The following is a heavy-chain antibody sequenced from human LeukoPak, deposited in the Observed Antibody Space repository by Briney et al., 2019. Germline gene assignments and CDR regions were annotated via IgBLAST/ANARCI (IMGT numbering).Heavy chain of an antibody. D-gene: IGHD6-13*01. CDR3: AKKTLAAAGSNWFDP. CDR2: INSDGSST. J-gene: IGHJ5*02. Sequence: GGSLRLSCAASGFTFNSYSMTWVRQAPGKGLVWVSRINSDGSSTSYADSVKGRFTISRDNSKNTLYLQMNSLRAEDSAVYYCAKKTLAAAGSNWFDPWGQGTLVTASS. CDR1: GFTFNSYS. V-gene: IGHV3-74*01.